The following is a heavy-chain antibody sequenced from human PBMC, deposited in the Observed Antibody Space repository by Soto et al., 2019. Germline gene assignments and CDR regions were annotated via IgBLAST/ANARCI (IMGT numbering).Heavy chain of an antibody. D-gene: IGHD3-10*01. CDR1: GFTFNTYE. Sequence: EVPLVESGGGLVQPGGSLRLSCAASGFTFNTYEMNWVRQAPGKGLEWVSYISSSGSTTYYADSVKGRFTISRDNAKNSLYRQMNGLRAEDTAIFYCATSSGGGGAFDIWGQGTMVTVSS. V-gene: IGHV3-48*03. J-gene: IGHJ3*02. CDR2: ISSSGSTT. CDR3: ATSSGGGGAFDI.